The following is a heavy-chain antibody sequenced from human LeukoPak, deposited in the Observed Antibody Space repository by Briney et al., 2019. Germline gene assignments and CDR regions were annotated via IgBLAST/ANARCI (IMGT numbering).Heavy chain of an antibody. CDR3: ASLSLIAAAHYYYGMDV. V-gene: IGHV4-34*01. D-gene: IGHD6-13*01. CDR1: GGSFSGYY. CDR2: INHSGST. Sequence: PSETLSLTCAVYGGSFSGYYWSWIRQPPGKGLEWIGEINHSGSTNYNPSLKSRVTISVDTSKNQFSLKLSSVTAADTAVYYCASLSLIAAAHYYYGMDVWGQGTTVTVSS. J-gene: IGHJ6*02.